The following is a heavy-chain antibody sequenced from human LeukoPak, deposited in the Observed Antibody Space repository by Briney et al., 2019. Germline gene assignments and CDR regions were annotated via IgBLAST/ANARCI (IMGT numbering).Heavy chain of an antibody. CDR2: ISAYNGNT. CDR1: GYTFTSYG. CDR3: ARSPLLKYYYDSSGYYRY. D-gene: IGHD3-22*01. J-gene: IGHJ4*02. Sequence: ASVKVSCKASGYTFTSYGISWVRQAPGQGLEWMGWISAYNGNTNYAQKLQGRVTMTTETSTSTAYMELRSLRSDDTAVYYCARSPLLKYYYDSSGYYRYWGQGTLVTVSS. V-gene: IGHV1-18*01.